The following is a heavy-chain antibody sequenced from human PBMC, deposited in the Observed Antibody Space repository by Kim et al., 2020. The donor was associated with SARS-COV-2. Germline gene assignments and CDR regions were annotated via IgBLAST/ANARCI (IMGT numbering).Heavy chain of an antibody. J-gene: IGHJ3*02. D-gene: IGHD6-13*01. CDR1: GGTFSSYA. CDR2: IIPIFGTA. Sequence: SVKVSCKASGGTFSSYAISWVRQAPGQGLEWMGGIIPIFGTANYAQKFQGRVTITADESTSTAYMELSSLRSEDTAVYYCARETAAAGTAFDIWGQGTMVTVSS. CDR3: ARETAAAGTAFDI. V-gene: IGHV1-69*13.